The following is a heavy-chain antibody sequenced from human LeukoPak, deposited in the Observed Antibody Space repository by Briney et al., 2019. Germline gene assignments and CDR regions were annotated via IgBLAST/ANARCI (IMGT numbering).Heavy chain of an antibody. V-gene: IGHV1-3*01. D-gene: IGHD6-13*01. CDR1: GYTFTSYA. CDR3: ARDWDEQQLSNWFDP. CDR2: INAGNGST. Sequence: ASVKVSRKASGYTFTSYAMHWVRQAPGQRLEWMGWINAGNGSTKYSQKFQGRVTITRDTSASTAYMELSSLRSEDTAVYYCARDWDEQQLSNWFDPWGQGTLVTVSS. J-gene: IGHJ5*02.